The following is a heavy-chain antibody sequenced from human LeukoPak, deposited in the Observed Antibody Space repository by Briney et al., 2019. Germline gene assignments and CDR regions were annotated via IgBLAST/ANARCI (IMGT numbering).Heavy chain of an antibody. V-gene: IGHV4-34*01. J-gene: IGHJ4*02. CDR2: INHSGST. CDR3: ARTVPRRSTEFDY. Sequence: SETLSLTCAVYGGSFSGYYWSWIRQPPGKGLEWIGEINHSGSTNYNPSLKSRVTISVDTSKNQFSLKLSSVTAADTAVYYCARTVPRRSTEFDYWGQGTLVTVSS. CDR1: GGSFSGYY. D-gene: IGHD2-15*01.